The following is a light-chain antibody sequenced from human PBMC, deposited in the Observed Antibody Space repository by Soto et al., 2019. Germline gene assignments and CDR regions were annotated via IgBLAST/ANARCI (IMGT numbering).Light chain of an antibody. CDR1: SSDVGSYNL. V-gene: IGLV2-23*02. CDR3: CSYAGSSTFYV. Sequence: QSVLTQPASVSGSPGQSITISCTGTSSDVGSYNLVSWYQQHPGKAPKLMIYEVSKRLSGVSNRFSGSKSGNTASLTISGLQAEDEADYYCCSYAGSSTFYVFGTGTKLTVL. CDR2: EVS. J-gene: IGLJ1*01.